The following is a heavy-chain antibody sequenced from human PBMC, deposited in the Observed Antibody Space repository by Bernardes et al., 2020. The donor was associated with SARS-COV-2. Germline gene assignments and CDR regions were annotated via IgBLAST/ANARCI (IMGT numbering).Heavy chain of an antibody. CDR1: GFTFSTFA. CDR3: AKGGGWLYYFDY. V-gene: IGHV3-23*01. CDR2: ISGSGDDT. J-gene: IGHJ4*02. D-gene: IGHD6-19*01. Sequence: GGSLRLSRAASGFTFSTFAMSWVRQAPGKGLEWVSAISGSGDDTYYADSVKGRLTVSRDNSKNTIYLRMNSLRAEDTAVYYCAKGGGWLYYFDYWGQGTLVTVSS.